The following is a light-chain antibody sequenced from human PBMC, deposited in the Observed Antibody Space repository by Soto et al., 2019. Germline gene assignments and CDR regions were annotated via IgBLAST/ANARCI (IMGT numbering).Light chain of an antibody. CDR2: GAS. CDR1: QSVSSN. CDR3: QQYNDWPRT. V-gene: IGKV3-15*01. J-gene: IGKJ1*01. Sequence: EIVMTQSTATLSVSPGERATLSCRASQSVSSNLAWYQQKPGQAPRLLIYGASTRATGIPARFSGSGSGTEFTLTISSLQSEDFAVYYCQQYNDWPRTFSQGTKVDIK.